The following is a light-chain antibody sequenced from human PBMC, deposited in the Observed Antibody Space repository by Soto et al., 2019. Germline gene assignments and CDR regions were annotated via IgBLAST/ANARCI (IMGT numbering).Light chain of an antibody. CDR2: DAS. CDR1: QSVSSY. Sequence: EIWLTQSPATLSLSPGERATLSCRASQSVSSYLLWYQQKPGQAPRLLIYDASNRATGIPARFSGSGSGTDFTLTISSLEPEDFAVYYCQQRSNWPLITFGQGTRLAIK. CDR3: QQRSNWPLIT. J-gene: IGKJ5*01. V-gene: IGKV3-11*01.